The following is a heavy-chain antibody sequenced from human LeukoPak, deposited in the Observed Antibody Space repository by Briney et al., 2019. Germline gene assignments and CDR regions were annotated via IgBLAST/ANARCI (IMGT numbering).Heavy chain of an antibody. CDR3: ARARRGDLGSLEY. Sequence: PSQTLSLTCTVSGGSISSGGYYWSWIRQHPGKGLEWIGHFYYSGSTYYNPSLKSRVTISVDTSKNQLSLKLSSVTAADTAVYYCARARRGDLGSLEYWGQGTLVTVSS. J-gene: IGHJ4*02. V-gene: IGHV4-31*03. CDR1: GGSISSGGYY. D-gene: IGHD3-16*01. CDR2: FYYSGST.